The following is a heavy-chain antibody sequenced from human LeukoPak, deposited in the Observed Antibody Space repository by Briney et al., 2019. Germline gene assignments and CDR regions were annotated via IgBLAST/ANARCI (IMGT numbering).Heavy chain of an antibody. CDR3: ARDLFGEFCDY. D-gene: IGHD3-10*01. V-gene: IGHV3-30*04. CDR1: GFPFSSYA. CDR2: ISYDGSNK. J-gene: IGHJ4*02. Sequence: GRSLRLSCAASGFPFSSYAMHWVRQAPGKGLEWVAVISYDGSNKYYADSVKGRFTISRDNSKNTLYLQMNSLRAEDTAVYYCARDLFGEFCDYWGQGTLVTVSS.